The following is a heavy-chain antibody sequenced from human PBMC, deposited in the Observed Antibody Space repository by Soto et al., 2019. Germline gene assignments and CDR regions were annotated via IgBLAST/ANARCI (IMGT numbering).Heavy chain of an antibody. D-gene: IGHD3-22*01. CDR2: IFSNDEK. CDR3: ARYYYDSSGYYYGYFQH. V-gene: IGHV2-26*01. J-gene: IGHJ1*01. Sequence: QVTLKESGPVLVKPTETLTLTCTVSGFSLSNARMGVSWIRQPPGKALEWLAHIFSNDEKSYSTSLKSRLTISKXXSXSXXVLTMTNMDPVDTATYYCARYYYDSSGYYYGYFQHWGQGTLVTVSS. CDR1: GFSLSNARMG.